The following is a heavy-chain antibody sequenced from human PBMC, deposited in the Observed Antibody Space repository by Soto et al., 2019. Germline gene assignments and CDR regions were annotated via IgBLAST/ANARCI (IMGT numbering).Heavy chain of an antibody. D-gene: IGHD1-26*01. CDR1: GYTFTIYT. J-gene: IGHJ6*02. Sequence: QVQLVQSGAEVKKPGSSVKVSCKSSGYTFTIYTVTWVRQAPGQGLEWMGRIIPIFTQTNYAQKFQDRVTITGDKPTSTVYMELSGLRYEATAVYYCARGGVGAAGGMDVWGQGTTVTVSS. CDR3: ARGGVGAAGGMDV. CDR2: IIPIFTQT. V-gene: IGHV1-69*08.